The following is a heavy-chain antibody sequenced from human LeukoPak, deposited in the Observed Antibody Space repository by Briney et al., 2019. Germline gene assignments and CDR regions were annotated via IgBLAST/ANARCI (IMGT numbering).Heavy chain of an antibody. V-gene: IGHV4-31*03. Sequence: SQTLSLTCTVSGGSISSGGYYWSWIRQHPGKGLEWIGYIYYSGSTYYNPSLKSRVTISVDTSKNQFSLKLSSVTAADTAVYYCARETGQSGTKGPGAFDIWGQGTMVTVSS. D-gene: IGHD1-26*01. J-gene: IGHJ3*02. CDR3: ARETGQSGTKGPGAFDI. CDR1: GGSISSGGYY. CDR2: IYYSGST.